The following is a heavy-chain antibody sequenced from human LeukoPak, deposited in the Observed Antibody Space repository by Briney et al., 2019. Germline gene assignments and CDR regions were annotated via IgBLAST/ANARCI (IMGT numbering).Heavy chain of an antibody. D-gene: IGHD6-6*01. V-gene: IGHV3-23*01. Sequence: GESLRLSCAASGFTFSNYAMSWVRQAPGKGLELVSVISCSADTTYYADSVKGRFTISRDNSKNTLYLQLNSLRAEDTAVYYCERDRGSSGGYDFSYMDVWGKGTPVTVSS. CDR2: ISCSADTT. CDR3: ERDRGSSGGYDFSYMDV. CDR1: GFTFSNYA. J-gene: IGHJ6*03.